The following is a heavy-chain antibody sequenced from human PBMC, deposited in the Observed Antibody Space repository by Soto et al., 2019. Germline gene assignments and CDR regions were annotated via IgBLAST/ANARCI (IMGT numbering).Heavy chain of an antibody. J-gene: IGHJ2*01. Sequence: QVQLVESGGGVVQPGRSLRLSCAASGFTFSSYAMHWVRQAPGKGLEWVAVISYDGSNKYYADSVKGRFTISRDNSRXXLYLKMNSLRTEDTAVYYCARPLWRDDYNWGYFDLWGRGTLVTVSS. V-gene: IGHV3-30-3*01. CDR3: ARPLWRDDYNWGYFDL. D-gene: IGHD4-4*01. CDR2: ISYDGSNK. CDR1: GFTFSSYA.